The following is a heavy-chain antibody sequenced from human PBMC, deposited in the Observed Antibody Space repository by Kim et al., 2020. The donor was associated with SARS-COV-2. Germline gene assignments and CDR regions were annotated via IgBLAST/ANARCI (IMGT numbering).Heavy chain of an antibody. Sequence: GGSLRLSCATSGFTFSTYDMSWVRQAPGKGLEWVSAISESGGSTYYADSVRGRFTISRDNSKSTLFLQMNSLRDDDTAVYYCAKPRTIPLWGQGTLVIISS. CDR1: GFTFSTYD. CDR2: ISESGGST. V-gene: IGHV3-23*01. CDR3: AKPRTIPL. J-gene: IGHJ4*02. D-gene: IGHD2-21*01.